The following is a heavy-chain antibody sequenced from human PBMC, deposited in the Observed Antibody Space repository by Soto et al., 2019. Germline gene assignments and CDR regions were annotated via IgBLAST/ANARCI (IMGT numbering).Heavy chain of an antibody. Sequence: QITLKESGPTLVKPTQTLTLTCTFSGFSLRNSGVGVGWIRQPPGKALEWLALIYWDDDKRYSPSLKSRLTITKDTSKNQVLLTMTNMDTVDTATYYCAHLTTGGFYFDYWGQGTLVTVSS. V-gene: IGHV2-5*02. CDR2: IYWDDDK. CDR1: GFSLRNSGVG. J-gene: IGHJ4*02. CDR3: AHLTTGGFYFDY. D-gene: IGHD4-17*01.